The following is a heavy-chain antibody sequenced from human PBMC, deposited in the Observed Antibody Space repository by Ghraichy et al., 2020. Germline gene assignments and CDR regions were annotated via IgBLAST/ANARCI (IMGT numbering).Heavy chain of an antibody. CDR1: GGSISSSSYY. CDR3: ASRPPYYYDSSGLTFDY. Sequence: SETLSLTCTVSGGSISSSSYYWGWIRQPPGKGLEWIGSIYYSGSTYYNPSLKSRVTISVDTSKNQFSLKLSSVTAADTAVYYCASRPPYYYDSSGLTFDYWGQGTLVTVSS. D-gene: IGHD3-22*01. CDR2: IYYSGST. V-gene: IGHV4-39*01. J-gene: IGHJ4*02.